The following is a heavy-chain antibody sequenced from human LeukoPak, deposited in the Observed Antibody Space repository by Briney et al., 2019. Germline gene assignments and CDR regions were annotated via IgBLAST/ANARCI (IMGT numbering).Heavy chain of an antibody. CDR1: GGSFSGYY. CDR3: ARGWAIYWLGWFDP. D-gene: IGHD2-15*01. CDR2: INHSGST. J-gene: IGHJ5*02. Sequence: SETLSLTCAVYGGSFSGYYWSWIRQPPGKGLEWIGEINHSGSTNYNPSLKSRVTISVDTSKNQFSLKLSSVTAADTAVYYCARGWAIYWLGWFDPWGQGTLVTVSS. V-gene: IGHV4-34*01.